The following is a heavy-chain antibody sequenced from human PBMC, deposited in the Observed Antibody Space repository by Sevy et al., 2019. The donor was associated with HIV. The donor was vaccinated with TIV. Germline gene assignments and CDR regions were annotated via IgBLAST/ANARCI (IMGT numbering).Heavy chain of an antibody. V-gene: IGHV3-33*06. CDR1: GFTFSSYG. Sequence: GGSLRLSCAASGFTFSSYGMHWVRQAPGKGLEWVAVIWYDGSNKYYAYSVKGRFTISRDNSKNTLYLQMNSLRAEDTAVYYCAKPGAWFGESPDAFDIWGQGTMVTVSS. J-gene: IGHJ3*02. CDR2: IWYDGSNK. D-gene: IGHD3-10*01. CDR3: AKPGAWFGESPDAFDI.